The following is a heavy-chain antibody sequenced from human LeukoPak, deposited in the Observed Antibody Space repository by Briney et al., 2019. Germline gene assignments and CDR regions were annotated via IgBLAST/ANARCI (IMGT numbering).Heavy chain of an antibody. Sequence: GGSLRLSCAASGFTFSSYAMSWVRQAPGKGLEWVGRIRSKTDGGTTEYAAPVKGRFTISRDDSKDTLYLQMNSLKIEDTAVYYCTTPQGYDFWSGGYWGQGTLVTVSS. CDR1: GFTFSSYA. D-gene: IGHD3-3*01. CDR2: IRSKTDGGTT. J-gene: IGHJ4*02. CDR3: TTPQGYDFWSGGY. V-gene: IGHV3-15*01.